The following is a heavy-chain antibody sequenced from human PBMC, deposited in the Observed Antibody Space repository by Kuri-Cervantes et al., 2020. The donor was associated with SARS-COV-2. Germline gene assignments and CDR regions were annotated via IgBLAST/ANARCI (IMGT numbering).Heavy chain of an antibody. CDR1: GFTFSGYS. Sequence: GGSLRLSCAASGFTFSGYSMSWVRQAPGKGLEWVSSITSTRSHIYYADSVKGRFTISRDNAKNSLYLQMNSLRAEDTAVYYCARDQIGAVAGMENDYWGQGTLVTVSS. D-gene: IGHD6-19*01. J-gene: IGHJ4*02. V-gene: IGHV3-21*01. CDR2: ITSTRSHI. CDR3: ARDQIGAVAGMENDY.